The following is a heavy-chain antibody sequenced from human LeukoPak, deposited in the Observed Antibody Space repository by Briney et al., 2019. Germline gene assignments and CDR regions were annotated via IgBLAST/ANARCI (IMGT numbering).Heavy chain of an antibody. CDR1: GGTFSSYA. D-gene: IGHD2-2*01. V-gene: IGHV1-69*05. CDR2: IIPIFGTA. CDR3: ARGDCSSTSCSFDY. J-gene: IGHJ4*02. Sequence: GASVKVSCKASGGTFSSYAIIWVRQAPGQGLEWMGGIIPIFGTANYAQKFQGRVTITTDESTSTAYMELSSLRSEDTAVYYCARGDCSSTSCSFDYWGQGTLVTVSS.